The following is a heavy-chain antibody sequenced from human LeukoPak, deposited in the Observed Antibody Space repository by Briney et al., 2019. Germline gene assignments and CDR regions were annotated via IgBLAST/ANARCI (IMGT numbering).Heavy chain of an antibody. CDR1: GYTFTGYY. Sequence: ASVKVSCKASGYTFTGYYMHWVRQAPGQGLEWMGRINPNSGGTSYAQKFQDRVTMIRDTSISTAYMELSTLTSDDTAVYYCARDPCSGGTCYYYMDVWGKGTTVTVSS. D-gene: IGHD2-15*01. V-gene: IGHV1-2*06. CDR2: INPNSGGT. CDR3: ARDPCSGGTCYYYMDV. J-gene: IGHJ6*03.